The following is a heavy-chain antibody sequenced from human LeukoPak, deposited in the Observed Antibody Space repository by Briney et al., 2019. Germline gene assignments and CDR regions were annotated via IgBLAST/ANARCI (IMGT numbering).Heavy chain of an antibody. V-gene: IGHV3-74*01. J-gene: IGHJ4*02. CDR1: GFTFSSYW. CDR3: AKVYKKFGELFSFDY. D-gene: IGHD3-10*01. CDR2: INSDGSGT. Sequence: PGGSLRLSCAASGFTFSSYWMHWVRQAPGKGLVWISRINSDGSGTSYADSVKGRFTISRDNSKNTLYLQMNSLRAEDTAVYYCAKVYKKFGELFSFDYWGQGTLVTVSS.